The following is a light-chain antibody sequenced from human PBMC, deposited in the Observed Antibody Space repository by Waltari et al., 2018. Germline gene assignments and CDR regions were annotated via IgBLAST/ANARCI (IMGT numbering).Light chain of an antibody. J-gene: IGLJ3*02. Sequence: SYVLTQPPSVSVAPGKTATITCGGNNFATRSVPWYQQKPGQAPVLVIYYDSDRPSGIPERFSGSNSGNTATLTISRVEAGDEADYYCQVWDTNYDQGVFGGGTKLTVL. V-gene: IGLV3-21*04. CDR1: NFATRS. CDR2: YDS. CDR3: QVWDTNYDQGV.